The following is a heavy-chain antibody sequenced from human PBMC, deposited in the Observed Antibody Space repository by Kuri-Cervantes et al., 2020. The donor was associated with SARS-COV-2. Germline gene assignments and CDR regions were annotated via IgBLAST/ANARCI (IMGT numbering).Heavy chain of an antibody. CDR2: MNPNSGNT. Sequence: ASVKVSCKASGYTFTSYGISWVRQATGQGLEWMGWMNPNSGNTGYAQKFQGRVTMTRNTSISTAYMELSSLRSEDTAVYYCARGGATVTPVLNGMGTWGPGTTVTVSS. CDR1: GYTFTSYG. V-gene: IGHV1-8*02. D-gene: IGHD1-26*01. CDR3: ARGGATVTPVLNGMGT. J-gene: IGHJ6*02.